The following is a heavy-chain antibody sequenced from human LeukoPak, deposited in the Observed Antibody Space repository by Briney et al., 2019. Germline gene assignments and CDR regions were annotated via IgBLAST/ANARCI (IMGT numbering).Heavy chain of an antibody. CDR3: ASPWIGYYDSSGPYGMDV. J-gene: IGHJ6*02. Sequence: EASVKVSCKASGGTFSSYAISWVRQAPGQGLEWMGGIIPIFGTANYAQKFQGRVTITTDESTSTAYMELSSLRSEDTAVYYCASPWIGYYDSSGPYGMDVWGQGTTVTVSS. V-gene: IGHV1-69*05. CDR1: GGTFSSYA. D-gene: IGHD3-22*01. CDR2: IIPIFGTA.